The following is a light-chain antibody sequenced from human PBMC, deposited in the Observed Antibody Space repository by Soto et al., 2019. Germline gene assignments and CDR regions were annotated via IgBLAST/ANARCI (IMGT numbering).Light chain of an antibody. Sequence: EIVMTQSPGTLSLSPGERATLSCRASHSVGSYLAWYQQKPGQAPRLLIYLSSNRATGIPDRFSGSGSGTDFTLTISRLEPEDFAVYYCQQYSSSPRTFGQGTKVDIK. CDR2: LSS. V-gene: IGKV3-20*01. CDR3: QQYSSSPRT. CDR1: HSVGSY. J-gene: IGKJ1*01.